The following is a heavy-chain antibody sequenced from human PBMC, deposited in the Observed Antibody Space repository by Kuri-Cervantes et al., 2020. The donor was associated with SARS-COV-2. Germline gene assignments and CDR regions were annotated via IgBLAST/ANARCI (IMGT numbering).Heavy chain of an antibody. CDR3: ARGLNWSGYP. CDR2: FYYSGST. Sequence: ESLKISCTVSGGSISSNYYYWGWNRQPPGKGLEWIGSFYYSGSTYYNPSLKSRVTISVDTSKNQFSLKPSSVTAADTAVYYCARGLNWSGYPWGQGTLVTVSS. J-gene: IGHJ5*02. V-gene: IGHV4-39*07. CDR1: GGSISSNYYY. D-gene: IGHD3-3*01.